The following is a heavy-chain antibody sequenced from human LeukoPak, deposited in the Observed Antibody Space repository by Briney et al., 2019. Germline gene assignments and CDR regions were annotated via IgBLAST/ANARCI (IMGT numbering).Heavy chain of an antibody. V-gene: IGHV3-23*01. CDR3: AKSYVWGSYRDAFDI. CDR2: ISGSGGST. CDR1: GFTFSSYA. Sequence: GGSLRLSCAASGFTFSSYAMSWVRQAPGKGLEWISAISGSGGSTYYADSVKGRFTISRDNSKSTLYLQMNSLRAEDTAVYYCAKSYVWGSYRDAFDIWGQGTMVTVSS. D-gene: IGHD3-16*02. J-gene: IGHJ3*02.